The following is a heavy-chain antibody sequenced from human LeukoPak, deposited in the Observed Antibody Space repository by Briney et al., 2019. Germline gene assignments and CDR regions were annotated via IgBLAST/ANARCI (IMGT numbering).Heavy chain of an antibody. D-gene: IGHD5-18*01. J-gene: IGHJ4*02. CDR3: ARDAGYYYFDY. CDR2: INHSGST. CDR1: GGSFSGCY. V-gene: IGHV4-34*01. Sequence: SETLSLTCAVYGGSFSGCYWSWIRQPPGKGLEWIGEINHSGSTNYNPSLKSRVTISVDTSKNQFSLKLSSVTAADTAVYYCARDAGYYYFDYWGQGTLVTVSS.